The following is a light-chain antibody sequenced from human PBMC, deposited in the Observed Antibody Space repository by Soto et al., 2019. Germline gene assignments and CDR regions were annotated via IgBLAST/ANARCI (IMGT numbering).Light chain of an antibody. Sequence: DIQITQSPSSLSASVVDRVTITFLASQSISSYLNWYQQKPGKAPKLLIYAASSLQSGVPSRFSGSGSGTDFTLTISSLQPEDFATYYCQQSYSSPQKFGQGTKADIK. CDR2: AAS. CDR1: QSISSY. V-gene: IGKV1-39*01. J-gene: IGKJ1*01. CDR3: QQSYSSPQK.